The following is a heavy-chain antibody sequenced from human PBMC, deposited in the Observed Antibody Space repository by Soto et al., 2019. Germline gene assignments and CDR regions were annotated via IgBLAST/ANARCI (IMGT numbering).Heavy chain of an antibody. CDR3: AHSLGVLLWFGGYNWFDP. CDR1: GFSLSTSGVG. J-gene: IGHJ5*02. V-gene: IGHV2-5*02. D-gene: IGHD3-10*01. Sequence: QITLKESGPTLVKPTQTLTLTCTFSGFSLSTSGVGVGWIRQPPGKALEWLALIYWDDDKRYSPSLKSRLTITKDTTKIQVVLTMNNMDPVDKATYYCAHSLGVLLWFGGYNWFDPWGQGTLVTVSS. CDR2: IYWDDDK.